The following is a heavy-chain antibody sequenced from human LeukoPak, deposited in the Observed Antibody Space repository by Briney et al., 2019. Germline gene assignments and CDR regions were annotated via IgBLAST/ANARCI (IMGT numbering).Heavy chain of an antibody. CDR2: IYTSGST. CDR3: ARDDLGYCSSTSCYGAIYYYYYMDV. J-gene: IGHJ6*03. Sequence: SQTLSLTCTVSGGSISSGSYYWSWIRQPAGKGLEGIGRIYTSGSTNYNPSLKSPVTISVDTSKNQFSLKLSSVTAADTAVYYCARDDLGYCSSTSCYGAIYYYYYMDVWGKGTTVTVSS. D-gene: IGHD2-2*01. CDR1: GGSISSGSYY. V-gene: IGHV4-61*02.